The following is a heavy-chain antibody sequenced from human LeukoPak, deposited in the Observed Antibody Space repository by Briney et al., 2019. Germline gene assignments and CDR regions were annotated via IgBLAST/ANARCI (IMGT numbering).Heavy chain of an antibody. D-gene: IGHD3-10*01. CDR2: ISSSSSTI. CDR1: GFTFSSYS. V-gene: IGHV3-48*02. Sequence: PGGSLRLSCAASGFTFSSYSMNWVRKAPGKGLEWFSYISSSSSTIYYADSAKGRFTISRDNAKNSLYLQMSSLRDEDTAVYYCARDLGYGSGDYWGQGTLVTVSS. J-gene: IGHJ4*02. CDR3: ARDLGYGSGDY.